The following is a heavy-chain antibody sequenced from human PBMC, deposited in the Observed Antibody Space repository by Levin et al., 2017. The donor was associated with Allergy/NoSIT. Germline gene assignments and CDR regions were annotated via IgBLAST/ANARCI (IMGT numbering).Heavy chain of an antibody. CDR3: ARDEMVHEIQYYYGMDV. D-gene: IGHD2-8*01. Sequence: ESLKISCTVSGGSITSSSYYWGWIRQPPGKGLEWIGNIYYSGSTYYNPSLRSRVTISVDTSKNQFSLKMSSVTAADTAVYYCARDEMVHEIQYYYGMDVWGQGTTVTVSS. V-gene: IGHV4-39*07. CDR2: IYYSGST. J-gene: IGHJ6*02. CDR1: GGSITSSSYY.